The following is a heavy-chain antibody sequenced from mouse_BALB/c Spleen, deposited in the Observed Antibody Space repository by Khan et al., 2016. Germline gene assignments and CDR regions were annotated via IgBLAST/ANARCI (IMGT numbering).Heavy chain of an antibody. CDR2: ISTGVNT. V-gene: IGHV5-6-5*01. Sequence: EVQLVESGGGLVKPGESLKLSCAASAFTFRNYAMSWVRQTPQKRLEWVASISTGVNTYYADSVKGRFTISRDNARNILYLQMSNLRSEDTAMFYCTREDYGNYGDYFDYWGRGTSLTVSS. CDR1: AFTFRNYA. J-gene: IGHJ2*03. CDR3: TREDYGNYGDYFDY. D-gene: IGHD2-1*01.